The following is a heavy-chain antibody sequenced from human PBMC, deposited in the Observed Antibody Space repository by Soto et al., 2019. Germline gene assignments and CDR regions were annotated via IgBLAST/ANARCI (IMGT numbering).Heavy chain of an antibody. J-gene: IGHJ5*02. CDR1: GGSISKFY. Sequence: QVQLQESGPRVVKPSETLSLSCSVSGGSISKFYWSWIRKTAGKGLEWMGRVYATGTTDYNPSLRSRVTMSVDISKKTFSLRLTSVTAADTGVYYCVRDGSKTLRDWFDPWGQGKLVTVSS. V-gene: IGHV4-4*07. CDR3: VRDGSKTLRDWFDP. CDR2: VYATGTT.